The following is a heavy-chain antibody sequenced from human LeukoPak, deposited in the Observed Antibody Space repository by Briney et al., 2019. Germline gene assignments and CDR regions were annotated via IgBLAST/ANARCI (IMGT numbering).Heavy chain of an antibody. J-gene: IGHJ3*02. CDR2: INHSGST. Sequence: SETLSLTCAVYGGSFSGYYWSWIRQPPGKGLEWIGEINHSGSTNYNPSLKSRVTISVDTSKNQFSLKLSSVTAADTAVYYCARHRRSDAFDIWGQGTMVTVSS. V-gene: IGHV4-34*01. CDR3: ARHRRSDAFDI. CDR1: GGSFSGYY.